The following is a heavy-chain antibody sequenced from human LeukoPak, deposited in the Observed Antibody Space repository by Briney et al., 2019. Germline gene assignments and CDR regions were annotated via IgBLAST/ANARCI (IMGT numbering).Heavy chain of an antibody. CDR1: GGSFSGYY. V-gene: IGHV4-34*01. D-gene: IGHD6-13*01. Sequence: SETLSLTCAVYGGSFSGYYWSWIRQPPGKGLEWIGEINHSGSTNYNPSLKSRVTISVDTSKNQFSLKLSSVTAADTAVYYCATSIAAAGRWANWFDHWGQGTLVTVSS. J-gene: IGHJ5*02. CDR2: INHSGST. CDR3: ATSIAAAGRWANWFDH.